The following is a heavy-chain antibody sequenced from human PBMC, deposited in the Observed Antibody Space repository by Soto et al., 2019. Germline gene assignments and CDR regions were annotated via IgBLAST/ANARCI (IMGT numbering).Heavy chain of an antibody. Sequence: ASVKVSSKASGYTFTSYYMHWVRQAPGQGLERMGIITPSARSTSYAQTFQGRVTMTRDTSTSTVYMELSSLRSEDTGVDYCARGPFQGSDVVVPAAMRGPGSYYYIDGAGKASTVAVS. V-gene: IGHV1-46*03. CDR2: ITPSARST. CDR3: ARGPFQGSDVVVPAAMRGPGSYYYIDG. J-gene: IGHJ6*03. D-gene: IGHD2-2*01. CDR1: GYTFTSYY.